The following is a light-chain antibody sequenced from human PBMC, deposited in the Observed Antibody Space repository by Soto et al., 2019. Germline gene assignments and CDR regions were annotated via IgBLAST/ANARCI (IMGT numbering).Light chain of an antibody. J-gene: IGLJ3*02. CDR1: SSNIGAGFD. V-gene: IGLV1-40*01. Sequence: QPVLTQPPSVSGAPGQRVTISCTGSSSNIGAGFDVHWYQQLPGTAPKLLISGNTNRPSGVPDRFSGSKSGTSASLAITGLRAEDEADYYCQSYDNTLSGWVFGGGTKLTVL. CDR3: QSYDNTLSGWV. CDR2: GNT.